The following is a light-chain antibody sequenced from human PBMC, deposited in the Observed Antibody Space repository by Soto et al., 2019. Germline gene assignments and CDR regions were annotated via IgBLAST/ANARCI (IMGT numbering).Light chain of an antibody. V-gene: IGLV2-14*01. CDR3: CSSASSTNYV. CDR1: TSDVSIYNY. J-gene: IGLJ2*01. Sequence: QSALTQPASVSGSPGQSITISCTGTTSDVSIYNYVSWYQQHPGKAPKLMIYGVSKRPSGVSHRFSGAKSGHTASLTISGLPVEDEADYYCCSSASSTNYVFGPGTKLTVL. CDR2: GVS.